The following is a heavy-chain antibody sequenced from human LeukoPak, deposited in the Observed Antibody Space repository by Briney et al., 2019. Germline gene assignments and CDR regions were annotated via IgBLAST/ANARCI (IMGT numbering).Heavy chain of an antibody. D-gene: IGHD3-22*01. CDR2: IYHSGST. J-gene: IGHJ3*02. Sequence: SETLSLTCTVSGYSISSGYYWGWIRQPPGKGLEWIGSIYHSGSTYYNPSLKSRVTISVDTSKNQFSLKLSSVTAADTAVYYCARRQTYYYDSSGYYYRDDAFDIWGQGTMVTVSS. V-gene: IGHV4-38-2*02. CDR1: GYSISSGYY. CDR3: ARRQTYYYDSSGYYYRDDAFDI.